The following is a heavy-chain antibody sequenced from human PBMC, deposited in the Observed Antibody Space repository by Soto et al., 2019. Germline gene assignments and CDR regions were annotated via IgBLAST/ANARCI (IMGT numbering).Heavy chain of an antibody. D-gene: IGHD6-13*01. Sequence: GGSLRLSCGASGLTFSNYAVTWVRQAPGKGLEWVSTISGSGGSTYYADSVKGRFTISRDNSKNTLYLQMNSLRAEDTAVYYCAKDQGSSWYEIDYWGQGTLVTVS. J-gene: IGHJ4*02. CDR1: GLTFSNYA. V-gene: IGHV3-23*01. CDR3: AKDQGSSWYEIDY. CDR2: ISGSGGST.